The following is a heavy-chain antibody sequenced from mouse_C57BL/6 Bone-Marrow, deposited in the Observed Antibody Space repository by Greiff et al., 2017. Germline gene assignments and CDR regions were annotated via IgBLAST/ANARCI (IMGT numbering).Heavy chain of an antibody. CDR1: GYTFTGYW. D-gene: IGHD2-1*01. CDR2: ILPGSGST. Sequence: QVQLKESGAELMKPGASVKLSCKATGYTFTGYWIEWVKQRPGHGLEWIGEILPGSGSTNYNEKFKGKATFTADTSSNTAYMQLSSLTPEDSAIYYCARDGKREKRYAMDYWGQGTSVTVSS. J-gene: IGHJ4*01. CDR3: ARDGKREKRYAMDY. V-gene: IGHV1-9*01.